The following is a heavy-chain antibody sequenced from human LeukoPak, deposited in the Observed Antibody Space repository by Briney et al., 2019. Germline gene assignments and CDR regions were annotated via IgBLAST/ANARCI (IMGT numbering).Heavy chain of an antibody. V-gene: IGHV1-46*01. J-gene: IGHJ3*02. D-gene: IGHD4-17*01. CDR3: ARDSDDYGDEGAFDI. Sequence: ASVRVSCKASGYTFTSYYMHWVRQAPGQGLEWMGIINPSGGSTSYAQKFQGRVTMTRDTSTSTVYMELSSLRSEDTAVYYCARDSDDYGDEGAFDIWGQGTMVTVSS. CDR1: GYTFTSYY. CDR2: INPSGGST.